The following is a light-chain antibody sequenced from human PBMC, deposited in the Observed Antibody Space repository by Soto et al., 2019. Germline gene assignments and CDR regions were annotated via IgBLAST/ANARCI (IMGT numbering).Light chain of an antibody. CDR1: QSLLHRSGYNY. CDR3: MQALQTTLT. V-gene: IGKV2-28*01. Sequence: DIVRTQSPLSLPVTPGEPASISCRSSQSLLHRSGYNYLTWYLQKPGQSQQLLIYLGSSLDSGVPDRFSGSGSGTDFTLKIRRVEAEDVGDYYCMQALQTTLTFGGGTKVEIK. J-gene: IGKJ4*01. CDR2: LGS.